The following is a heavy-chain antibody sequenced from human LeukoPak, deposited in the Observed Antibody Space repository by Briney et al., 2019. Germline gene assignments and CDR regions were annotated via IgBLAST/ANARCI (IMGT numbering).Heavy chain of an antibody. J-gene: IGHJ4*02. Sequence: PGGSLRLSCAAAGLTVSSNYMSWVRQAPGKGLEWVSAIFSGGSTYYADSVKGRFTISRDNSKNTLYLQMNSLRAEDTAVYYCARGGGNSEFDYWGQGTLVTVSS. D-gene: IGHD4-23*01. CDR3: ARGGGNSEFDY. CDR2: IFSGGST. V-gene: IGHV3-53*01. CDR1: GLTVSSNY.